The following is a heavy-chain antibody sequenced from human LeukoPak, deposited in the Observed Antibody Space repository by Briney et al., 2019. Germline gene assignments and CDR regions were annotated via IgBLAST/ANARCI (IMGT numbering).Heavy chain of an antibody. D-gene: IGHD3-10*01. CDR1: GDSISSYY. V-gene: IGHV4-4*07. CDR3: ARDGLLWFGELLSEGVSYYYMDV. CDR2: IYTSGST. Sequence: SETLSLTCTVSGDSISSYYWNWIRQPAGKGLEWIGRIYTSGSTNYNPSLKSRVTISVDTSKNQFSLKLSSVTAADTAVYYCARDGLLWFGELLSEGVSYYYMDVWAKGPRSPSP. J-gene: IGHJ6*03.